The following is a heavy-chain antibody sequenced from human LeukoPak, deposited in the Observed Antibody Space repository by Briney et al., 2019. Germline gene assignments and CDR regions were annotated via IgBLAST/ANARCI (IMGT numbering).Heavy chain of an antibody. CDR1: DGSISSSTYY. D-gene: IGHD3-22*01. CDR3: ARGKGLDYYDSSGDDAFDI. Sequence: SETLSLTCSVSDGSISSSTYYWGWIRQPPGTGLEWIGLINYSGTIYYSASLKSRVSISVDTSKNQFSLKLSSVTAADTAVYYCARGKGLDYYDSSGDDAFDIWGQGTMVTVSS. CDR2: INYSGTI. V-gene: IGHV4-39*01. J-gene: IGHJ3*02.